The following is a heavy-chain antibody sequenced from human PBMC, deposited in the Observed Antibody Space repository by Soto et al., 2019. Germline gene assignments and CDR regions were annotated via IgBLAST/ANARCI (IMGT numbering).Heavy chain of an antibody. CDR1: GFSLSTSGVG. D-gene: IGHD6-19*01. V-gene: IGHV2-5*02. J-gene: IGHJ5*02. CDR2: IYWDDDK. CDR3: AHSLVNFCRVAGIDYNWFDL. Sequence: GSGPTLVNPTQTLTLTCTFSGFSLSTSGVGVGWIRQPPGKALEWLALIYWDDDKRYSPSLKSRLTITKDTSKNQVVLTMTNMDPVDTATYYCAHSLVNFCRVAGIDYNWFDLWGQGTLVTVSS.